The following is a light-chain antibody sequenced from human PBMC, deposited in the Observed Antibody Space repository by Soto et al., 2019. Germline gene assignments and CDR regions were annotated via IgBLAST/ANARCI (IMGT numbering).Light chain of an antibody. V-gene: IGKV1-9*01. J-gene: IGKJ2*01. CDR3: QHLNDYRYT. CDR2: SAS. CDR1: QAFSSS. Sequence: DIPLTQSPSFLSASVGDSVTITCRASQAFSSSLAWYQHNPGKAPRLLIYSASTLQNGVPSSFSGSGSGTEFTLTISSLQPEDFAIYYCQHLNDYRYTFGQGTKVEIK.